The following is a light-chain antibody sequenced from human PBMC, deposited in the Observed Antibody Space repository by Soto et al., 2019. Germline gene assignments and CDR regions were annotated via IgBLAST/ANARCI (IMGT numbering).Light chain of an antibody. J-gene: IGLJ1*01. CDR3: QSYDSSLSGYV. Sequence: LLTQPPSVSGAPRGRGTLSFPGGSPKFGAGYDVHWYQQLPGTAPKLLIYGNSNRPSGVPDRFSGSKSGTSASLAITGLQAEDEADYYCQSYDSSLSGYVFGTGTKVTVL. V-gene: IGLV1-40*01. CDR1: SPKFGAGYD. CDR2: GNS.